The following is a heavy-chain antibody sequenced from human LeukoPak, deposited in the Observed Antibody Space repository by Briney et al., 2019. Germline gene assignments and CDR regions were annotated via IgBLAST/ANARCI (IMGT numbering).Heavy chain of an antibody. D-gene: IGHD5-18*01. CDR1: GGSITNYQ. CDR3: AGSEPPPMVTVLDIGVGAIDY. V-gene: IGHV4-4*09. Sequence: SETLSLTCTVSGGSITNYQWSWIRQPPGKGLEWIGHITTSGTTNYNPSLKSRVTISVDTSKNQFSLKLSSVTAADTAVYYCAGSEPPPMVTVLDIGVGAIDYWGQGTLVTVSS. CDR2: ITTSGTT. J-gene: IGHJ4*02.